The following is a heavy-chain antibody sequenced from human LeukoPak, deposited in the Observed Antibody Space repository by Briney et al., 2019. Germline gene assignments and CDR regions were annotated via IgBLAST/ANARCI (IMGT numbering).Heavy chain of an antibody. CDR3: ATDHRLGIGGAFDI. Sequence: ASVKVSCKVSGYTLTELSMHWVRQAPGKGLEWMGGFDPEDGETIYAQKFQGRVTMTEDTSTDTAYMELSSLRSEDTAVYYCATDHRLGIGGAFDIWGQGTMVTVSS. CDR2: FDPEDGET. CDR1: GYTLTELS. V-gene: IGHV1-24*01. D-gene: IGHD7-27*01. J-gene: IGHJ3*02.